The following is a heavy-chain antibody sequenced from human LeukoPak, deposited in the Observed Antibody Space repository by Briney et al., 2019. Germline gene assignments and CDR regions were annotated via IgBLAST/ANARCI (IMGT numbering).Heavy chain of an antibody. CDR1: GVTFSSYS. CDR2: ISSSSSTI. J-gene: IGHJ4*02. CDR3: ARDPLYDY. Sequence: PGGSLRLSCAASGVTFSSYSMNWVRQAPGKGLEWVSYISSSSSTIYYADSVKGRFTISRDNAKNSLYLQMNSLRAEDTAVYYCARDPLYDYWGQGTLVTVSS. V-gene: IGHV3-48*01.